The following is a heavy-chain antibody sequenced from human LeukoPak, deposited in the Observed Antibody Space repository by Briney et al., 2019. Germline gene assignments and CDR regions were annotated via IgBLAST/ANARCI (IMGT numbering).Heavy chain of an antibody. CDR1: GGSFSGYY. Sequence: SETLSLTCAVYGGSFSGYYWSWIRQPPGKGLEWIGEINHSGSTNYNPSLKSRVSIPVDTSKNQFSLSLSSVTAADTAVYYCAAFRQWLVILDYWGQGTPVTVSS. D-gene: IGHD6-19*01. V-gene: IGHV4-34*01. J-gene: IGHJ4*02. CDR2: INHSGST. CDR3: AAFRQWLVILDY.